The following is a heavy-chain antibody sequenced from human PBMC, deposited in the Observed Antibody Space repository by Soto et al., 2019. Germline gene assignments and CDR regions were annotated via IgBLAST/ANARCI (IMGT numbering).Heavy chain of an antibody. V-gene: IGHV1-18*03. CDR1: GYTFTSYG. CDR2: ISAYNGHK. CDR3: ASDGPPVDY. Sequence: QVQLVQSGAEVKQPGASVKVSCKASGYTFTSYGISWVRQAPGQGLEWMGWISAYNGHKNYAQKLQGRVTMATDTATIPAYLELRTLRSYDVSRHYRASDGPPVDYWGEGTLGSVAS. J-gene: IGHJ4*02.